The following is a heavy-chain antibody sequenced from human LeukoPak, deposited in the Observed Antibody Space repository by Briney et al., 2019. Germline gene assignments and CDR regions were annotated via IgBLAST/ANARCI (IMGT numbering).Heavy chain of an antibody. J-gene: IGHJ4*02. CDR1: GGTSNSHA. CDR3: ATTNDGGGYQWGDFFDF. V-gene: IGHV1-69*04. CDR2: IIPNLGTT. D-gene: IGHD3-22*01. Sequence: SVKVSCKASGGTSNSHAISWVRQAPGQGLKWMGRIIPNLGTTNRAQNFQDRVTLTADKSTNTAYMELASLTSDDTAVYYCATTNDGGGYQWGDFFDFWGQGTLVTVSS.